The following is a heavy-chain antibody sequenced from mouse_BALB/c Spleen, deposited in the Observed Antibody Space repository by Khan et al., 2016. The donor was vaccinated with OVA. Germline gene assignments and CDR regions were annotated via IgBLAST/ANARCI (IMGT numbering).Heavy chain of an antibody. J-gene: IGHJ4*01. CDR3: ARPPYLSYTLDY. CDR2: INTYTGEP. D-gene: IGHD2-10*01. Sequence: QIQLVQSGPELKKPGETVKISCKASGYTFTNYGMNWVKQSPGKALKWMGWINTYTGEPTYADDFKGRFAFSLETSATTAYLQINNLKNEDTATYYCARPPYLSYTLDYWGQGTSVTVSS. CDR1: GYTFTNYG. V-gene: IGHV9-3-1*01.